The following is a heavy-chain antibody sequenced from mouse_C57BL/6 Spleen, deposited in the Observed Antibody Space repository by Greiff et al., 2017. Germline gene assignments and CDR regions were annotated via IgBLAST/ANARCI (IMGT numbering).Heavy chain of an antibody. Sequence: VQLQESGAELVRPGASVTLSCKASGYTFTDYEMHWVKQTPVHGLEWIGAIDPETGGTAYNQKFKGKAILTADKSSSTAYMELRSLTSEDSAVYYCTRSGDGGWGQGTTLTVSS. CDR3: TRSGDGG. CDR2: IDPETGGT. V-gene: IGHV1-15*01. J-gene: IGHJ2*01. CDR1: GYTFTDYE. D-gene: IGHD1-3*01.